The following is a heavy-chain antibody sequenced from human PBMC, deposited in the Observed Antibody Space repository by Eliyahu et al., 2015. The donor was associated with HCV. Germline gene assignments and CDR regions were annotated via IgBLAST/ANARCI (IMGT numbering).Heavy chain of an antibody. CDR2: IQPGDSDP. V-gene: IGHV5-51*01. CDR3: ARHRDPGWGVAVAGTMDI. Sequence: EVQLVQSGAEVKKPGESLKISCKGSGFNFTTSWIGWVRQMPGKGLEWMGIIQPGDSDPRYSPSFQGQVTISVDKSTRTAHLQWSSLKASDTAMYYCARHRDPGWGVAVAGTMDIWGQGTMVTVSS. J-gene: IGHJ3*02. D-gene: IGHD6-19*01. CDR1: GFNFTTSW.